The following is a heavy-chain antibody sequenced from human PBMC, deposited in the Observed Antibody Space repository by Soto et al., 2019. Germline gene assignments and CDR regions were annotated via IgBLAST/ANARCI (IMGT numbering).Heavy chain of an antibody. J-gene: IGHJ3*02. CDR1: GFAFPNYA. Sequence: GGSLRLSCAASGFAFPNYAMTWVRQAPGKGLEWVSAVTGSGSTASYADSVKGRFTISRDNSNYTLYLQMNSLRAEDTAVYYCAKQGPYYYDSSGYYDAFDIWGQGTMVTVSS. CDR3: AKQGPYYYDSSGYYDAFDI. D-gene: IGHD3-22*01. V-gene: IGHV3-23*01. CDR2: VTGSGSTA.